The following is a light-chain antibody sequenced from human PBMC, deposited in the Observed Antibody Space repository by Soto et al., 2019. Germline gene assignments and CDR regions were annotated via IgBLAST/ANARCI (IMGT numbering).Light chain of an antibody. Sequence: EIMLTQSPATLSLSPGERAXXXXXASQSVSSFLAWYQQKPGQAPRLLIYDGSNRATGIPARFSGSGSGTDFSLTISGLEHEDFGVYYCQQRSSSITFGQETRLEIK. CDR3: QQRSSSIT. CDR1: QSVSSF. J-gene: IGKJ5*01. CDR2: DGS. V-gene: IGKV3-11*01.